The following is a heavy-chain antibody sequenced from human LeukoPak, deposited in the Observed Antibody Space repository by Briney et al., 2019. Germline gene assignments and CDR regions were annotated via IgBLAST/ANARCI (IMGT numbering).Heavy chain of an antibody. D-gene: IGHD1-26*01. J-gene: IGHJ3*02. Sequence: GGSLRLSCAASGFTFSSYWMHWVRQAPGKGLVWVSRINSDGSSTTYADSVKGRLTISRDNAKNTLYLQMNSLRVEDTAVYYCARGGGYNYEAFDIWGQGTMVTVSS. CDR1: GFTFSSYW. CDR2: INSDGSST. CDR3: ARGGGYNYEAFDI. V-gene: IGHV3-74*01.